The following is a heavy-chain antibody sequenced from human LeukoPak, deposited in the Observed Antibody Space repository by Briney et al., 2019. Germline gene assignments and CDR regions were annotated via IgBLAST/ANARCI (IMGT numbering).Heavy chain of an antibody. J-gene: IGHJ4*02. CDR2: IKSKTDGGTT. Sequence: AGGSLRLSCAASGFTFSNAWMSWVRQAPGKGLEWVGRIKSKTDGGTTDYAAPVKGRFTISRDDLKNTLYLQMNSLKTEDTAVYYCTRGAAAGHNYWGQGTLVTVSS. CDR3: TRGAAAGHNY. D-gene: IGHD6-13*01. CDR1: GFTFSNAW. V-gene: IGHV3-15*01.